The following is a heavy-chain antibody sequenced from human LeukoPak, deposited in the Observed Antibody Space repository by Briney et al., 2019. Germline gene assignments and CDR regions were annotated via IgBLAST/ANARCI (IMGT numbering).Heavy chain of an antibody. CDR2: IYHSGST. J-gene: IGHJ4*02. CDR3: ARHSGYYDSSGSPLDY. Sequence: PSETLSLTCTVSGYSISSGYYWGWIRQPPGKGLEWIGSIYHSGSTYYNPSLKSRVTISVDTSKNQFSLKLSSVTAADTAVYYCARHSGYYDSSGSPLDYWGQGTLVTVSS. CDR1: GYSISSGYY. V-gene: IGHV4-38-2*02. D-gene: IGHD3-22*01.